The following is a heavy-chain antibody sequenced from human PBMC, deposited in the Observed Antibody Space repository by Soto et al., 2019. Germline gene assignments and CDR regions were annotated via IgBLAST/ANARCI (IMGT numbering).Heavy chain of an antibody. CDR1: GGSISSYY. J-gene: IGHJ4*02. Sequence: SETLSLTCTVSGGSISSYYWSWIRQPPGKGLEWIGYIYYSGSTNYNPSLKSRVTISVDTSKNQFSLKLSSVTAADTAVYYCARDSGGYYFDYWGQGTLVTVSS. V-gene: IGHV4-59*01. CDR3: ARDSGGYYFDY. D-gene: IGHD2-15*01. CDR2: IYYSGST.